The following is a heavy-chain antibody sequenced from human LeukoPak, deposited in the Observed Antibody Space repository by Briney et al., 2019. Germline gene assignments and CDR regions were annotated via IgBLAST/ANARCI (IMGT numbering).Heavy chain of an antibody. Sequence: PSETLSLTCTVSGGSISSYYWSWIRQPPGKGLEWIGYIYYSGSTNYNPSLKSRVTISVDTSKNQFSLKLSSVTAADTAVYYCARDPDSSAFDYWGRGTLVTVSS. CDR2: IYYSGST. CDR3: ARDPDSSAFDY. CDR1: GGSISSYY. J-gene: IGHJ2*01. D-gene: IGHD2-15*01. V-gene: IGHV4-59*01.